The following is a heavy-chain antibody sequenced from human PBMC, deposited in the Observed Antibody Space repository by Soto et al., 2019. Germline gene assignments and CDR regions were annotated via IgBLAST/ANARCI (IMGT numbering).Heavy chain of an antibody. CDR2: IYYSGGT. Sequence: QVQLQESGPGLVKPSQTLSLTCTVSGGSISSRDYYWSWIRQHPGKGLEWIGNIYYSGGTYSNPSLKSRVTISIDTAHSQFSLELNSLTTADTAVYYCARAPVPLGATHTSPYFGYWGRGTLVTVSS. J-gene: IGHJ4*02. D-gene: IGHD1-26*01. CDR3: ARAPVPLGATHTSPYFGY. CDR1: GGSISSRDYY. V-gene: IGHV4-31*03.